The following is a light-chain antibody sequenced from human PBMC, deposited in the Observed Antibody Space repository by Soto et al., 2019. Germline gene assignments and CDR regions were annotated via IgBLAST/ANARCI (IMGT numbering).Light chain of an antibody. Sequence: QSALTQPASVSGSPGQSITISCTGTSSDVGGYNYVSWYQHHPGKAPKLMIYDVSNRPSGVSDRFFGSKSGNTASLTISGLQAEDEADYYCNSYTSSSTVVFGGGTKLTVL. CDR1: SSDVGGYNY. CDR3: NSYTSSSTVV. V-gene: IGLV2-14*03. J-gene: IGLJ2*01. CDR2: DVS.